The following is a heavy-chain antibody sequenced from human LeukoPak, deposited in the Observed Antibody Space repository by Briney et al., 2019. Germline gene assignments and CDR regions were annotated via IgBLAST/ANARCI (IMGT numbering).Heavy chain of an antibody. J-gene: IGHJ6*03. CDR1: VYTLQIYS. CDR3: AREAVPAARYYYMDV. CDR2: ISSSSSTI. V-gene: IGHV3-48*01. Sequence: GGSLRLSCAASVYTLQIYSMNWVRQAPGKGLEWVSYISSSSSTIYYANSVKGRFTISRNNAKNSLYLQMNSLRAEDTAVYYCAREAVPAARYYYMDVWGKGTTVTVSS. D-gene: IGHD2-2*01.